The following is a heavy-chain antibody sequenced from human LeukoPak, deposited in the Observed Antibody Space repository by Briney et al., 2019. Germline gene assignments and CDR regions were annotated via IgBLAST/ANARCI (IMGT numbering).Heavy chain of an antibody. J-gene: IGHJ4*02. V-gene: IGHV3-23*01. CDR3: ATGLYSGSYSGFDY. CDR2: ISGSGDST. CDR1: GFTFSSYG. Sequence: GGSLRLSCAASGFTFSSYGMSWVRQAPGKGLEWVSAISGSGDSTHYADSVKGRFTISRDNSKNALYLQMNSLRAEDTAVYYCATGLYSGSYSGFDYWGQGTLVTVSS. D-gene: IGHD1-26*01.